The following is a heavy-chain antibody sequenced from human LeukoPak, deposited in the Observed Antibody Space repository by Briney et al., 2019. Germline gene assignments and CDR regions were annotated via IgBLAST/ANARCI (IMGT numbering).Heavy chain of an antibody. CDR3: ARVTGYMVEDYFDY. J-gene: IGHJ4*02. Sequence: SETLSLTCTVSGGSINSYYWSWIRQPPGKGLEWIGYIYYSGSTNYNPSLKSRVTISVDTSKNQFSLRLSSVTAADTALYYCARVTGYMVEDYFDYWGQGTLVTVSS. CDR2: IYYSGST. D-gene: IGHD6-13*01. V-gene: IGHV4-59*01. CDR1: GGSINSYY.